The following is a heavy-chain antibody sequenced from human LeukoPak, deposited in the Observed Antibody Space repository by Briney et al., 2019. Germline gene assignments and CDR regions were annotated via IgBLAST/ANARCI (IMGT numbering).Heavy chain of an antibody. D-gene: IGHD5-24*01. Sequence: PSETLSRTCAVSGYSISSGHYWGWIRQPPGKGLEWIGSMYHSGSTYYNPSLKSRVTISVDTSKNQFSLKLSSVTAADTAVYYCARLRWLQSIDYWGQGTLVTVS. CDR1: GYSISSGHY. CDR2: MYHSGST. V-gene: IGHV4-38-2*01. CDR3: ARLRWLQSIDY. J-gene: IGHJ4*02.